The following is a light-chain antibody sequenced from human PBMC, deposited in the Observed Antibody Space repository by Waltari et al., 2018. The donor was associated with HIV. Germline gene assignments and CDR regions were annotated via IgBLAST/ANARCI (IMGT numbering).Light chain of an antibody. CDR2: EVT. CDR3: CSYAGRSTLEV. Sequence: QSALTQPASVSGSPGQSITISCTGTSSNVGSDDLVSWYQQHPGEAPKLIIYEVTKRPSGVSNRFSGSKSGNTASLTISGLQAEDEADYYCCSYAGRSTLEVFGGGTKVTVL. J-gene: IGLJ2*01. V-gene: IGLV2-23*02. CDR1: SSNVGSDDL.